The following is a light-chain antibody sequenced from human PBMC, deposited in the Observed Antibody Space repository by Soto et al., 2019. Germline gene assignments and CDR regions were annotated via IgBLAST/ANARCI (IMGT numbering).Light chain of an antibody. CDR3: QQYGSSPLT. J-gene: IGKJ1*01. CDR1: QSVYSRY. Sequence: DIVLTQSPGTLSLSPGERATLSCRASQSVYSRYLAWYQQKPGQAPRLLIYGASSRPTGIPDRFSGSGSETEFTLTISRLEPEDFAVYYCQQYGSSPLTFGQGTKVEIK. CDR2: GAS. V-gene: IGKV3-20*01.